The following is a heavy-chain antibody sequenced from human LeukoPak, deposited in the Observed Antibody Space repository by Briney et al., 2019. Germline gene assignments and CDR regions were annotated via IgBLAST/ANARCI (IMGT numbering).Heavy chain of an antibody. CDR3: VRDRELNY. Sequence: SETLSLTCTVSGGSISIYYWSWIRQPPGKGLEWIGYIYNSGSTYYNPSLESRVTISVDTSKNQFSLRLSSVTAADAAVYYCVRDRELNYWGQGTLVTVSS. CDR2: IYNSGST. J-gene: IGHJ4*02. CDR1: GGSISIYY. D-gene: IGHD1-26*01. V-gene: IGHV4-59*01.